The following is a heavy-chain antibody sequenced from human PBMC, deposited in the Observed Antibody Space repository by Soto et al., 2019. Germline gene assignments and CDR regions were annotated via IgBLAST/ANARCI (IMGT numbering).Heavy chain of an antibody. J-gene: IGHJ4*02. CDR2: IIPILGIA. D-gene: IGHD3-22*01. V-gene: IGHV1-69*02. CDR1: GGTFSSYT. Sequence: ASVKVSCKASGGTFSSYTISWVRQAPGQGLEWMGRIIPILGIANYAQKFQGRVTITADKSTSTAYMELSSLRSEDTAVYYCATPPGLDSSGYYSADYWGQGTLVTVS. CDR3: ATPPGLDSSGYYSADY.